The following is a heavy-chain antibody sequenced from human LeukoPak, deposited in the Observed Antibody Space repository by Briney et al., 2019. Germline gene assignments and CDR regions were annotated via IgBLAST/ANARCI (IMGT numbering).Heavy chain of an antibody. V-gene: IGHV4-59*01. CDR1: GVSISSYY. Sequence: SETLSLTCTVSGVSISSYYWSWIRQPPGKGLEWIGYIYYSGSTNYNPSLKSRVTISVDTSKNQFSLKLSSVTAADTAVYYCARVATTVTLFDYWGQGTLVTVSS. J-gene: IGHJ4*02. CDR2: IYYSGST. D-gene: IGHD4-17*01. CDR3: ARVATTVTLFDY.